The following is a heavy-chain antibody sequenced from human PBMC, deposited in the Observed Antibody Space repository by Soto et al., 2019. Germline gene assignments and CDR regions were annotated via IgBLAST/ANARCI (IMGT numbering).Heavy chain of an antibody. J-gene: IGHJ3*02. V-gene: IGHV3-30*03. CDR2: ILFDGNKK. D-gene: IGHD6-13*01. Sequence: GGSLRLSCSASGFIFSDYAMHWVRQAPGKGMEWVAVILFDGNKKYYADSVKGRFTISRDNSKNTLYLQMNSLRAEDTAVYYCARDPGGSSWYPDAFDIWGQGTMVTVSS. CDR3: ARDPGGSSWYPDAFDI. CDR1: GFIFSDYA.